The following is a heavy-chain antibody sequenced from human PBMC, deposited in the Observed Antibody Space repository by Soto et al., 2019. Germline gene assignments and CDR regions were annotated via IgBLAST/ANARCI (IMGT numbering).Heavy chain of an antibody. CDR3: ARAAMGNRYYYGMDV. CDR1: GFTFSSYG. Sequence: QVQLVESGGGVVQPGRSLRLSCAASGFTFSSYGMHWVRQAPGKGLEWVAVIWYDGSNKYYADSVKGRFTISRDNXXNXXYLXXXXXXXXDXXXXYXARAAMGNRYYYGMDVWGQGTTVTVSS. V-gene: IGHV3-33*01. D-gene: IGHD2-2*01. J-gene: IGHJ6*02. CDR2: IWYDGSNK.